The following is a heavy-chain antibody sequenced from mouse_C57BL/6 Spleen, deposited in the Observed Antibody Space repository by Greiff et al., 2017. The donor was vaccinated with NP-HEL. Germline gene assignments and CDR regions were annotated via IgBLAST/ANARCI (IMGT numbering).Heavy chain of an antibody. D-gene: IGHD2-1*01. Sequence: QVHVKQSGAELARPGASVKMSCKASGYTFTSYTMHWVKQRPGQGLEWIGYINPSSGYTKYNQKFKDKATLTADKSSSTAYMQLSSLTSEDSAVYYCARKDYGNGYFDYWGQGTTLTVSS. V-gene: IGHV1-4*01. CDR3: ARKDYGNGYFDY. CDR1: GYTFTSYT. J-gene: IGHJ2*01. CDR2: INPSSGYT.